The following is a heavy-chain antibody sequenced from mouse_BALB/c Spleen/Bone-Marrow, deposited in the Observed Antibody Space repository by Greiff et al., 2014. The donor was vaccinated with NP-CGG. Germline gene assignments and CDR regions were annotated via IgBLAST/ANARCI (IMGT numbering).Heavy chain of an antibody. CDR2: INPSNGRT. Sequence: QVQLQQSGAELVKPGASVKLSCKASGYAFTSYWMHWVKQRPGQGLEWIGEINPSNGRTNYNEKFKSKATLTVDKSSSTAYMQLSSLTSEDSAVYYCARWGSSTRCYAMDYWGQGTSVTVSS. J-gene: IGHJ4*01. V-gene: IGHV1S81*02. D-gene: IGHD1-1*01. CDR3: ARWGSSTRCYAMDY. CDR1: GYAFTSYW.